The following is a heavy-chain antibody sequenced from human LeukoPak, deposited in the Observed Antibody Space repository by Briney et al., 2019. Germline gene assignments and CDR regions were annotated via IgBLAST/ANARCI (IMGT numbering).Heavy chain of an antibody. Sequence: GGSLRLSCAASGFTFSSYAMHWLRQAPGKGLEWVAVISYDGSNKYYADSVKGRFTISRDNSKNTLYLQMNSLRAEDTAVYYCARDILQDIVVVMYYWGQGTLVTVSS. V-gene: IGHV3-30*04. CDR1: GFTFSSYA. CDR3: ARDILQDIVVVMYY. D-gene: IGHD2-21*01. J-gene: IGHJ4*02. CDR2: ISYDGSNK.